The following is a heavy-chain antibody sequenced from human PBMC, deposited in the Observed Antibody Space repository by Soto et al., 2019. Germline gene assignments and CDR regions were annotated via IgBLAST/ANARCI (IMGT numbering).Heavy chain of an antibody. Sequence: QVQLVQSGAEVKKPGASVKVSCKASGYTFTTYALHWVRQAPGQRPEWMGWINPASGHTKYSKKFQDRVTITRDTTASPGYMELSSLRSEDTAVYYCGRSVVGATGELLYTAMDVWGQGTTVTVSS. V-gene: IGHV1-3*01. D-gene: IGHD1-26*01. CDR3: GRSVVGATGELLYTAMDV. CDR1: GYTFTTYA. CDR2: INPASGHT. J-gene: IGHJ6*02.